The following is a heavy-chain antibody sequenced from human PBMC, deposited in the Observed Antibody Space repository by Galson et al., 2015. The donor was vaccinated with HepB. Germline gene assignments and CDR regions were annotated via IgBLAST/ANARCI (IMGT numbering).Heavy chain of an antibody. CDR3: ALLIVVTPYDAFDV. CDR2: LSGSDGRT. Sequence: SLRLSCAASGFALSNYVVTWVRQAPGKGLQFVSALSGSDGRTYYTDSVKGRFAISRDNSKNTLYLQMNTLRAEDTALYYCALLIVVTPYDAFDVWGQGTMVTVSS. V-gene: IGHV3-23*01. CDR1: GFALSNYV. J-gene: IGHJ3*01. D-gene: IGHD2-21*02.